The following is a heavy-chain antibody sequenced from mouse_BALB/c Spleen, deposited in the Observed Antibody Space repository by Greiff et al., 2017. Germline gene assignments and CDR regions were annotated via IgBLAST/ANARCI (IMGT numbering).Heavy chain of an antibody. J-gene: IGHJ3*01. Sequence: EVHLVESGGGLVQPGGSRKLSCAASGFTFSSFGMHWVRQAPEKGLEWVAYISSGSSTIYYADTVKGRFTISRDNPKNTLFLQMTSLRSEDTAMYYCARPYYGSSYAWFAYWGQGTLVTVSA. V-gene: IGHV5-17*02. CDR2: ISSGSSTI. D-gene: IGHD1-1*01. CDR3: ARPYYGSSYAWFAY. CDR1: GFTFSSFG.